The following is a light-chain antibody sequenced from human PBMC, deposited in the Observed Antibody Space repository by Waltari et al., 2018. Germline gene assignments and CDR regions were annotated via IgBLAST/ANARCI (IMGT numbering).Light chain of an antibody. CDR3: QQYDGEVVT. CDR2: GTS. CDR1: RSFTSIS. V-gene: IGKV3-20*01. J-gene: IGKJ4*01. Sequence: WRASRSFTSISLTWYQQKLGQAPRLLIYGTSSRATGIPDRFSGSGSGTDFTLTISRLEPEDFAVYYCQQYDGEVVTFGGGTKVEI.